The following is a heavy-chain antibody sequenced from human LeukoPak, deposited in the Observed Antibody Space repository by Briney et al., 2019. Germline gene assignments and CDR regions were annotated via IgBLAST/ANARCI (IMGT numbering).Heavy chain of an antibody. CDR3: ARMWELYYYDY. D-gene: IGHD1-26*01. V-gene: IGHV3-33*01. Sequence: GGSLRLSCAASGFTFSSYGMHWVRQAPGXGLEWVAVIWYDGSNKYYADSVKGRFTISRDNSKNTLYLQMNSLRAEDAAVYYCARMWELYYYDYWGQGTLVTVSS. J-gene: IGHJ4*02. CDR2: IWYDGSNK. CDR1: GFTFSSYG.